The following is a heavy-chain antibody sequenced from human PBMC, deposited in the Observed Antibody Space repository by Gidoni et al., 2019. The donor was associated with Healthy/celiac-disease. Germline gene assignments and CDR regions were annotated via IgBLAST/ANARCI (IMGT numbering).Heavy chain of an antibody. CDR1: GFTVSSNY. CDR2: MYSGGST. D-gene: IGHD6-13*01. CDR3: ARDWETPVAASGD. V-gene: IGHV3-66*01. J-gene: IGHJ4*02. Sequence: EVQLVESGGGLVQPGGSLRLSCAASGFTVSSNYMSWVSQAPGKGLALVSVMYSGGSTYYADSVKRRFTIYRDNSKKTLYLQMNSLRAEDTAVYYCARDWETPVAASGDWGQGTLVTVSS.